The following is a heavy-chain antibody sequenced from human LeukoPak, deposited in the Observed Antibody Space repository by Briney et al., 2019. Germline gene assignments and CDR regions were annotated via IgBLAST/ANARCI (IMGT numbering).Heavy chain of an antibody. J-gene: IGHJ2*01. CDR2: INPNSGGT. CDR3: ASPWGRWFGELIWYFDL. V-gene: IGHV1-2*02. D-gene: IGHD3-10*01. Sequence: GASVKVSCKASGYTFTAYYIHWVRQAPGQGLEWMGWINPNSGGTNYAQRFQGRVTMIRDTSITTAYMELGRLRSDDTAVYYCASPWGRWFGELIWYFDLWGRGTLVTVSS. CDR1: GYTFTAYY.